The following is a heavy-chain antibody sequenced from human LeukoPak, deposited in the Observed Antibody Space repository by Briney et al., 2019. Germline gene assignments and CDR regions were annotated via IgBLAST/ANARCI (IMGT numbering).Heavy chain of an antibody. V-gene: IGHV3-7*04. CDR1: GFTFSRYW. D-gene: IGHD1-26*01. J-gene: IGHJ3*02. CDR2: IKQDGSEK. Sequence: QPGGSLRLSCAASGFTFSRYWMSWVRQAPGKGLDWVANIKQDGSEKYYVDSVKGRFTISRDNAKNSLYLQMNSLRAEDTAVYYCARAQRERGGFDIWGQGTMVTVSS. CDR3: ARAQRERGGFDI.